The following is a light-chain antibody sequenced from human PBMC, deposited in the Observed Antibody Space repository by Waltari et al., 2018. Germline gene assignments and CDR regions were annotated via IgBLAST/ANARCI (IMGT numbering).Light chain of an antibody. J-gene: IGLJ1*01. CDR3: HVWHPHVDPGV. V-gene: IGLV3-21*04. Sequence: SYVVTQPPSVSVAPGETATITCGGDNIGTYSVHWYQQKAGQAPVLVIFYDRDRPSGIPDRSSGSNSGNTATLTISRVEAGDEARYYCHVWHPHVDPGVFGTGTEVTVL. CDR1: NIGTYS. CDR2: YDR.